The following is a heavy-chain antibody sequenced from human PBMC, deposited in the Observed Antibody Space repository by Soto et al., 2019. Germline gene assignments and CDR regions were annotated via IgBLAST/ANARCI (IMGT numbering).Heavy chain of an antibody. CDR2: IYSGGNT. D-gene: IGHD2-15*01. Sequence: EVQLVESGGGLVQPGGSLRLSCAASGFTVSTSYMSWVRQAPGKGLEWVSIIYSGGNTYSADSVKGRFTISRDNSKNTLYLQMNSLRAEDTAVYYCARSGGSLSPASRPIDFWGQGTLVTVSS. CDR1: GFTVSTSY. J-gene: IGHJ4*02. V-gene: IGHV3-66*01. CDR3: ARSGGSLSPASRPIDF.